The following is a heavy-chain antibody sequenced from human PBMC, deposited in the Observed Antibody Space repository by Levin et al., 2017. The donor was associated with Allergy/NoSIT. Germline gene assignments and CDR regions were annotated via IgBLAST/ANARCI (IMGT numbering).Heavy chain of an antibody. J-gene: IGHJ6*02. Sequence: SQTLSLTCTVSGGSISGYYWSWIRQPPGKGLEWIGYIYYSGSTKYNPSLKRRVTISVDTSKNQFSLKLSSVTAADTAVYYCARDRTITTTGETYYYGMDAWGQGTTVTVSS. CDR2: IYYSGST. D-gene: IGHD7-27*01. CDR3: ARDRTITTTGETYYYGMDA. CDR1: GGSISGYY. V-gene: IGHV4-59*01.